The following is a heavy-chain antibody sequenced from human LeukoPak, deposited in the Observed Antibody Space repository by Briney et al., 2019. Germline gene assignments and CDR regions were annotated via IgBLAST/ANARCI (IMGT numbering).Heavy chain of an antibody. CDR2: ISGSGGST. CDR3: AKGSRIAAAGNWFDP. V-gene: IGHV3-23*01. CDR1: GFTFSSCA. D-gene: IGHD6-13*01. Sequence: GGSLRLSCAASGFTFSSCAMSWVRQAPGKGLEWVSAISGSGGSTYYADSVKGRFTISRDNSKNTLYLQMNSLRAEDTAVYYCAKGSRIAAAGNWFDPWGQGTLVTVSS. J-gene: IGHJ5*02.